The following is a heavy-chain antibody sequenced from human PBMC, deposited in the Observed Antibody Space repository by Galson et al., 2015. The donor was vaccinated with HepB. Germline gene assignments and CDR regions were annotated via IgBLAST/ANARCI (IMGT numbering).Heavy chain of an antibody. Sequence: SLRLSCAASGFTFNNYAMSWVRQAPGKGLEWVSAISNSGGSSSYAASVKGRFTISRDNSKNTLYLQMNSLRAEDTAVYYCAKDYNLYYYYYYMDVWGKGTTVTVSS. J-gene: IGHJ6*03. V-gene: IGHV3-23*01. CDR3: AKDYNLYYYYYYMDV. CDR1: GFTFNNYA. CDR2: ISNSGGSS. D-gene: IGHD5-24*01.